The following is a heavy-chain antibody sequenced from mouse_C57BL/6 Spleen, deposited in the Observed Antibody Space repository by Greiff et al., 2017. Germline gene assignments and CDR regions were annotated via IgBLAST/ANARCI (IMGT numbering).Heavy chain of an antibody. CDR1: GFSLTSYG. CDR2: IWSDGST. CDR3: ARHGANYYGSSHWYFDV. Sequence: QVQLKESGPGLVAPSQSLSITCTVSGFSLTSYGVHWVRQPPGKGLEWLVVIWSDGSTTYNSALKSRLSISKDNSKSQVFLKMNSLQTDDTAMYYCARHGANYYGSSHWYFDVWGTGTTVTVSS. V-gene: IGHV2-6-1*01. J-gene: IGHJ1*03. D-gene: IGHD1-1*01.